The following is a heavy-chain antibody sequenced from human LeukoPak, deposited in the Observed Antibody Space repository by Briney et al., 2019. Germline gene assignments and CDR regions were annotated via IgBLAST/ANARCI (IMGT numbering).Heavy chain of an antibody. V-gene: IGHV3-23*01. Sequence: PGGSLRLSCAASGFTFSSYAMSWVRQAPGEGLEWVSAISGSGGSTYYADSVKGRFTISRDNSKNTLYLQMNSLRAEDTAVYYCASPSGSYFLGAFDIWGQGTMVTVSS. CDR1: GFTFSSYA. CDR2: ISGSGGST. CDR3: ASPSGSYFLGAFDI. J-gene: IGHJ3*02. D-gene: IGHD1-26*01.